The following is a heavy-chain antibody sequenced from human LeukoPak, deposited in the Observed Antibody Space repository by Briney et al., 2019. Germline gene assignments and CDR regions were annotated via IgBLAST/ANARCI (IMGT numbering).Heavy chain of an antibody. CDR2: IRSKADNYAT. D-gene: IGHD5-24*01. CDR3: TQFNY. Sequence: GGSLRLSCAASGFTFSGSPILWVRQASGKGLEWVGHIRSKADNYATAYAASVQGRCTISRDDSKNTAYLQLNSLKIEDTAVYYCTQFNYWGQGALVTVSS. CDR1: GFTFSGSP. V-gene: IGHV3-73*01. J-gene: IGHJ4*02.